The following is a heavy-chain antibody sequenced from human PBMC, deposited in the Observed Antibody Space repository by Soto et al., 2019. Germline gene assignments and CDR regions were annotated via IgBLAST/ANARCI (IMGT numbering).Heavy chain of an antibody. CDR3: TTALLKDFWSGSGVFDY. D-gene: IGHD3-3*01. Sequence: EVQLVESGGGLVKPGGSLRLSCAASGFTFSNAWMNWVRQAPGKGLEWVGRIKSKNDGGTTDYAAPVKGRFTISRDDSKNTLYLQMNSLKTEDTAVYYCTTALLKDFWSGSGVFDYWGQGTLVTVSS. V-gene: IGHV3-15*07. CDR1: GFTFSNAW. J-gene: IGHJ4*02. CDR2: IKSKNDGGTT.